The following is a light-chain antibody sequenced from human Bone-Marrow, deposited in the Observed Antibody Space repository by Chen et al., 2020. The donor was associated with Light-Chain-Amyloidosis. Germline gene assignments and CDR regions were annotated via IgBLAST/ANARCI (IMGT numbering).Light chain of an antibody. V-gene: IGLV2-23*01. CDR2: EGS. J-gene: IGLJ1*01. CDR3: CSYAGSSTPYV. Sequence: QSALTQPASVSGSPGQSITISCTGTSNDVGNYNLVSWYQQHPGKAPKLMIYEGSKRPSGVSNRFSGSKSGNTASLTISGLQAEDEADYYCCSYAGSSTPYVFGTGTKVTVL. CDR1: SNDVGNYNL.